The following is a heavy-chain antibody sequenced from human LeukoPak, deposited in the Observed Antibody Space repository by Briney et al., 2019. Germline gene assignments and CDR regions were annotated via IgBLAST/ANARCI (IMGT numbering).Heavy chain of an antibody. CDR3: AKLKLRSSSYFDY. V-gene: IGHV3-23*01. CDR2: ISGSGDST. Sequence: GGSLRLSCAGSGFTFNIYAMSWVRQAPGKGLEWVSAISGSGDSTSYGDSVRGRFTISRDNSRNTLYLQMNSLRAEDTAVYYCAKLKLRSSSYFDYWGQGTLVTVSS. J-gene: IGHJ4*02. D-gene: IGHD3-16*01. CDR1: GFTFNIYA.